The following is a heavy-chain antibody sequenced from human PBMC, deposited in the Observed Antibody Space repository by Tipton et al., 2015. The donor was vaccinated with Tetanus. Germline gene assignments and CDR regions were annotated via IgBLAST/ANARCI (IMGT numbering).Heavy chain of an antibody. CDR1: RGSRSANY. V-gene: IGHV4-59*01. CDR3: ACGSGYFDSSYHSPLDF. Sequence: TLSLTCAVSRGSRSANYWSWIRQSPGKGLEWIGYIQYNGITNYHPSLKSRVTISVDSSTSQFSLRLASVTAADTAVYYCACGSGYFDSSYHSPLDFRGRGTLVTVSS. D-gene: IGHD3-22*01. J-gene: IGHJ4*02. CDR2: IQYNGIT.